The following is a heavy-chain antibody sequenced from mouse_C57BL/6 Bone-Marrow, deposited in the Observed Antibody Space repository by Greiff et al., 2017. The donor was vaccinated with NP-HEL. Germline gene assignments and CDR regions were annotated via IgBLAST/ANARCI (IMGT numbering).Heavy chain of an antibody. CDR2: IDPSDSYT. Sequence: VQLQQPGAELVMPGASVKLSCKASGYTFTSYWMHWVKQRPGQGLEWIGEIDPSDSYTNYNQKFKGKSTLTVDKSSSTAYMQLSSLTSEDSAVYFCAREDYYCSFAFGGRGTRHTLS. V-gene: IGHV1-69*01. D-gene: IGHD1-1*01. CDR1: GYTFTSYW. CDR3: AREDYYCSFAF. J-gene: IGHJ3*01.